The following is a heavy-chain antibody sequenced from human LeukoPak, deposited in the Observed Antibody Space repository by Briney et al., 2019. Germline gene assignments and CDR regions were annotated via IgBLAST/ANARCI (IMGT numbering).Heavy chain of an antibody. D-gene: IGHD3-22*01. CDR3: ARARVVTNYYYYYYMDV. Sequence: GGSLRLSCAASGFNFRDYGMHWVRRTPGKGLEWVAFIRSDGSDKYYADSVKGRFTISRDTSRNTLYLQMNSLRAEDTAVYYCARARVVTNYYYYYYMDVWGKGTTVTVSS. CDR1: GFNFRDYG. J-gene: IGHJ6*03. CDR2: IRSDGSDK. V-gene: IGHV3-30*02.